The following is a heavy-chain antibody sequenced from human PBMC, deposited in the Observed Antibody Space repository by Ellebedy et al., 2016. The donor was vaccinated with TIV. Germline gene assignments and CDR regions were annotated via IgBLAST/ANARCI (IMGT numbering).Heavy chain of an antibody. CDR2: MNPNSGNT. J-gene: IGHJ6*02. V-gene: IGHV1-8*01. Sequence: ASVKVSCXASGYTFTSYDINWVRQATGQGLEWMGWMNPNSGNTGYAQKFQGRVTMTRNTSISTAYMELSSLRSEDTAVYYCARVSRFGEPSVGSYGMDVWGQGTTVTVSS. CDR3: ARVSRFGEPSVGSYGMDV. D-gene: IGHD3-10*01. CDR1: GYTFTSYD.